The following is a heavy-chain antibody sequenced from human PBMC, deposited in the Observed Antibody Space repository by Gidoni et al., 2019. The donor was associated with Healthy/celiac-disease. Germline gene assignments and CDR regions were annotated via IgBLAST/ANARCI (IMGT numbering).Heavy chain of an antibody. CDR1: GFTFSSYE. J-gene: IGHJ4*02. CDR3: ARGRPYLPFDY. CDR2: ISSSGSTI. V-gene: IGHV3-48*03. Sequence: EVQLVESGGGLVQPGGSLRLSCAASGFTFSSYEMNWGRQAPGKGLEGVSYISSSGSTIYYADSVKGRFTISRDNAKNSLYLQMNSLRAEDTAVYYCARGRPYLPFDYWGQGTLVTVSS.